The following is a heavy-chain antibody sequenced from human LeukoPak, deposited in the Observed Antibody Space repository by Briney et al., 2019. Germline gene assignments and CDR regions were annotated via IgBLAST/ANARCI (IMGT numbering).Heavy chain of an antibody. CDR1: GYTFTGDY. D-gene: IGHD4-11*01. J-gene: IGHJ4*02. Sequence: ASVKASCKASGYTFTGDYMHWVRQAPGQGLEWMGWINPNSGGTNYAQKFQGRVTMTRDTSISTAYMELSRLRSDDTAVYYCARDHHYSNYALDYWGQGTLVTVSS. V-gene: IGHV1-2*02. CDR3: ARDHHYSNYALDY. CDR2: INPNSGGT.